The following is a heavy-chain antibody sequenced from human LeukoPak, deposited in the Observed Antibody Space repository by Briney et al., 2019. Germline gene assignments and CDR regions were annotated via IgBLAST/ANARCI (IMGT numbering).Heavy chain of an antibody. CDR2: IYYSGST. CDR3: AGAPDDYYDSSGYYYAGNAFDV. J-gene: IGHJ3*01. Sequence: SETLSLTCTVSGGSISSSSYYWGWIRQPPGKGLEWIGSIYYSGSTYYNPSLKSRVTISVDTSKNQLSLKLSSVTAADTAVYYYAGAPDDYYDSSGYYYAGNAFDVWGRRTMVTVSS. D-gene: IGHD3-22*01. V-gene: IGHV4-39*01. CDR1: GGSISSSSYY.